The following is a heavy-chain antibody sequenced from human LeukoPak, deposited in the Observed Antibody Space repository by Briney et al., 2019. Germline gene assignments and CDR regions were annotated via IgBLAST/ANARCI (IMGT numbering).Heavy chain of an antibody. J-gene: IGHJ4*02. D-gene: IGHD5-12*01. CDR1: GGSISSYY. CDR2: IYTSGST. Sequence: SETLSLTCTVSGGSISSYYWSWIRQPPGQGLEWIGRIYTSGSTNYNPSLKSRVTISVDTSKNQFSLKLSSVTAADTAVCYCARASPHRGLIDYWGQGTLVTVSS. V-gene: IGHV4-4*07. CDR3: ARASPHRGLIDY.